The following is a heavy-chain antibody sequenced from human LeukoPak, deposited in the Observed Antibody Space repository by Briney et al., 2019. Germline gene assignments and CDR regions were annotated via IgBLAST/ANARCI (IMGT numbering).Heavy chain of an antibody. CDR1: GGTFISYA. D-gene: IGHD6-13*01. CDR2: IIPIFGTA. Sequence: ASVKVSCKASGGTFISYAISWVRQAPGQGLEWMGGIIPIFGTANYAQKFQGRVTITADESTSTAYMELSSLRSEDTAVYYCAREMTSYSSSWYIRAFDIWGQGTMVTVSS. J-gene: IGHJ3*02. V-gene: IGHV1-69*13. CDR3: AREMTSYSSSWYIRAFDI.